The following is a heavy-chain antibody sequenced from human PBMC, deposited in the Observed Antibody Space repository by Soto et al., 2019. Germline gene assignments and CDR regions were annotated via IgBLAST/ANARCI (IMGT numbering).Heavy chain of an antibody. Sequence: SVKVSCKASGGTFSSYTISWVRQAPGQGLEWMGRIIPNHGKANYAQKFQGRVTMTTDTSTSTAYMELRSLRSDDTAVYYCARVTKWSWKWYFDLWGRGTLVTVSS. J-gene: IGHJ2*01. D-gene: IGHD1-1*01. CDR3: ARVTKWSWKWYFDL. V-gene: IGHV1-69*08. CDR1: GGTFSSYT. CDR2: IIPNHGKA.